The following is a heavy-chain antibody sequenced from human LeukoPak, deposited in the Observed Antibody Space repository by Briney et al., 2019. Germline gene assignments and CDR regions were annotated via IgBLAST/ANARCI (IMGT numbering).Heavy chain of an antibody. CDR2: IYYSGST. J-gene: IGHJ4*02. D-gene: IGHD3-22*01. V-gene: IGHV4-39*01. Sequence: SETLSLTCTVSGGSISSSSYYWGWIRQPPGKGLEWIGSIYYSGSTYYNPSLKSRVTISVDTSKNQFSLKLSSVTAADTAVYYCARHLVAIGHYYDDYWGRGTLVTVSS. CDR3: ARHLVAIGHYYDDY. CDR1: GGSISSSSYY.